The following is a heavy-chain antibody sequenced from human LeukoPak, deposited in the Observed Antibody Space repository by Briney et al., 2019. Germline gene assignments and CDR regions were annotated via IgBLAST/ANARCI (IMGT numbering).Heavy chain of an antibody. Sequence: GGTLRLSCAASGFTFSSFGMNWVRQAPGKGLEWVSSISSSSYIYYADSVKGRFTISRDNAKNSLYLQMNSLRAEDTAVYYCARGGGDGYNQYWGQGTLVTVSS. CDR1: GFTFSSFG. CDR2: ISSSSYI. J-gene: IGHJ4*02. V-gene: IGHV3-21*01. D-gene: IGHD5-24*01. CDR3: ARGGGDGYNQY.